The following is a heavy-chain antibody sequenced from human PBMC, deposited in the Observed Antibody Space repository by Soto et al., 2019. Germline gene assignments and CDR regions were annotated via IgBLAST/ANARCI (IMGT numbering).Heavy chain of an antibody. D-gene: IGHD4-17*01. V-gene: IGHV4-4*02. CDR2: VYRSGST. Sequence: QVQLQESAPGLVKPSGTLSLTCAVSGGSISSDNWWNWVRQPPGQGLEWIGEVYRSGSTNYVPSLNSRGTISIGMSKNLCSLTLTSVSAADTAMYYCARNGVYSLGSWGQGTLVTVSS. CDR1: GGSISSDNW. J-gene: IGHJ5*02. CDR3: ARNGVYSLGS.